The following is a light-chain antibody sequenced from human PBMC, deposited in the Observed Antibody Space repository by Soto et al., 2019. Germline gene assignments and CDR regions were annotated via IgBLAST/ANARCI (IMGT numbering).Light chain of an antibody. CDR3: QQYNLYPET. J-gene: IGKJ1*01. CDR1: QTISSW. Sequence: DIQMTQSPSTLSGSVGDRVTITCRASQTISSWLAWYQQKPGKAPKLLIYHASSLESGVPSRFSGSGSGTEFTLTISSLQPDDFATYYCQQYNLYPETFGQGTKVEIK. V-gene: IGKV1-5*01. CDR2: HAS.